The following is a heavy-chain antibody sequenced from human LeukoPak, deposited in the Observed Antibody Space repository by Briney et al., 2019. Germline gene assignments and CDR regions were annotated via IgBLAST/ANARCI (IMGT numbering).Heavy chain of an antibody. J-gene: IGHJ5*02. Sequence: PGGSLRLSCSASGFTFSSYAMHWVRQAPGKGLEYVSAISSNGGSTYYADSVKGRFTISRDNSKNTLYLQMSSLRAEDTAVYYCVKGSALSCYEDNWFDPWGQGTLVTVSS. CDR2: ISSNGGST. V-gene: IGHV3-64D*06. D-gene: IGHD2-2*01. CDR3: VKGSALSCYEDNWFDP. CDR1: GFTFSSYA.